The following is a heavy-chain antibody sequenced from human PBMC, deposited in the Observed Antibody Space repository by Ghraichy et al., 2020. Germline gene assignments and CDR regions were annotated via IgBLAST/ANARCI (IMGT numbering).Heavy chain of an antibody. V-gene: IGHV4-38-2*01. CDR1: GYSISSGYY. J-gene: IGHJ4*02. CDR3: AGGITMIVVGLFDY. D-gene: IGHD3-22*01. CDR2: IYHSGST. Sequence: SQTLSRTCAVSGYSISSGYYWGWIRQPPGKGLEWIGSIYHSGSTYYNPSLKSRVTISVDTSKNQFSLKLSSVTAADTAVYYCAGGITMIVVGLFDYWGQGTLVTVSS.